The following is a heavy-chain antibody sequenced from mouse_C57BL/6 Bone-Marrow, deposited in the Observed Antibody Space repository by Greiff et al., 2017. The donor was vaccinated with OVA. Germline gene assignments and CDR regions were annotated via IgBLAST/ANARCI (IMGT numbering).Heavy chain of an antibody. Sequence: EVHLVESGGGLVQPKGSLKLSCAASGFTFNTYAMHWVRQAPGKGLDWVARIRSKSSNYATYYADSVKDRFTISRDDSQSMLYLQMNNLKTEDTAMYYCVRAPYSNFEPYYAMDYWGQGTSVTVSS. CDR1: GFTFNTYA. D-gene: IGHD2-5*01. V-gene: IGHV10-3*01. CDR3: VRAPYSNFEPYYAMDY. J-gene: IGHJ4*01. CDR2: IRSKSSNYAT.